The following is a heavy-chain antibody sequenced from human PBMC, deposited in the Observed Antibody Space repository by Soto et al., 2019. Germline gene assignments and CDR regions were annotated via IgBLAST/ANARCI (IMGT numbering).Heavy chain of an antibody. CDR2: ISGSGGST. CDR3: AKDYDFWSGYSIYPVRSVDY. J-gene: IGHJ4*02. CDR1: GFTFSSYA. Sequence: GGSLRLSCAASGFTFSSYAMSWVRQAPGKGLEWVSSISGSGGSTYYADSVKGRFTISRDNSKNTLYLQMNSLRAEDTAVYYCAKDYDFWSGYSIYPVRSVDYWGQGTLVTVSS. D-gene: IGHD3-3*01. V-gene: IGHV3-23*01.